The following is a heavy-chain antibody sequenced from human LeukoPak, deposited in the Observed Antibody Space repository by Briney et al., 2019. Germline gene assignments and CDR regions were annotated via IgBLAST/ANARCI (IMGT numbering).Heavy chain of an antibody. CDR3: ARASTVTKLLDY. J-gene: IGHJ4*02. CDR2: INHSGSN. Sequence: SETLSLTCAVYGGSFSGYYWSWIRQPPGKGLEWIGEINHSGSNNYNPSLKSRVTISVDTSKNQFSLKLSSVTAADTAVYYCARASTVTKLLDYWGQGTLVTVSS. CDR1: GGSFSGYY. V-gene: IGHV4-34*01. D-gene: IGHD4-17*01.